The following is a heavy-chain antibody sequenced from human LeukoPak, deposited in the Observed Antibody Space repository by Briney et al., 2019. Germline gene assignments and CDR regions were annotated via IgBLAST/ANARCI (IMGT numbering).Heavy chain of an antibody. CDR1: GFTFSSYE. CDR2: ISSSSSYI. CDR3: ARDSLYYYYYMDV. J-gene: IGHJ6*03. V-gene: IGHV3-21*01. Sequence: SGGSLRLSCAASGFTFSSYEMNWVRQAPGKGLEWVSSISSSSSYIYYADSVKGRFTISRDNAKNSLYLQMNSLRAEDTAVYYCARDSLYYYYYMDVWGKGTTVTVSS.